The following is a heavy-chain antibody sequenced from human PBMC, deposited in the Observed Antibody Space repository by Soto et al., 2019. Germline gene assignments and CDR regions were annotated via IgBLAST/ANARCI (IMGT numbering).Heavy chain of an antibody. Sequence: SVKVSCKASGGTFSSHAISWVRQAPGQGLEWMGGIIPIFGTANYAQKFQGRVTITADESTSTAYMELSSLRSEDTAVYYCARDGRFGSSEDPIYWFDPWGQGTLVTVSS. J-gene: IGHJ5*02. V-gene: IGHV1-69*13. CDR2: IIPIFGTA. CDR3: ARDGRFGSSEDPIYWFDP. CDR1: GGTFSSHA. D-gene: IGHD6-13*01.